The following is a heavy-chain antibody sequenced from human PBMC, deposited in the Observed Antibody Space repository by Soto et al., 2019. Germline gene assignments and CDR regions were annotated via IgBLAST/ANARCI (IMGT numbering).Heavy chain of an antibody. D-gene: IGHD4-17*01. Sequence: PGGSLRLSCAASGFTFSSYGMHWVRQAPGKGLEWVAVIWYDGSNKYYADSVKGRFTISRDNSKNTLYLQMNSLRAEDTAVYYWARQPIDYGGPALDAFDIWGQGTMVTVSS. CDR3: ARQPIDYGGPALDAFDI. J-gene: IGHJ3*02. CDR2: IWYDGSNK. CDR1: GFTFSSYG. V-gene: IGHV3-33*01.